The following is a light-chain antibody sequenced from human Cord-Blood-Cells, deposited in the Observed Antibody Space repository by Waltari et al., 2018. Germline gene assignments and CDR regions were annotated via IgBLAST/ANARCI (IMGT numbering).Light chain of an antibody. CDR3: QQSYSTPYT. V-gene: IGKV1-39*01. CDR1: QSISSY. CDR2: VAS. Sequence: DIQMTQSPSSLSASVGDRVTITCRASQSISSYLNWYQQKPGKAPKLLISVASSLQSGVPSRFSGSGSGTDFTLTISSLQPEDVATYYCQQSYSTPYTFGQCTKLEIK. J-gene: IGKJ2*01.